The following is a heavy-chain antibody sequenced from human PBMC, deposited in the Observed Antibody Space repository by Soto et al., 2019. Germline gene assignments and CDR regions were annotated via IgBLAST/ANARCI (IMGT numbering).Heavy chain of an antibody. Sequence: PSETLSLTCTVSGGSISSGNFSWTWIRQPPGKGLEWIAYIFHTGSTFYNSSLKPRVSISVDRSKNQFSLKLKSVTETDTAVYYCARVKVGDLFRFNWFVDLWSRGTLVTVS. D-gene: IGHD3-3*01. CDR2: IFHTGST. CDR3: ARVKVGDLFRFNWFVDL. J-gene: IGHJ2*01. CDR1: GGSISSGNFS. V-gene: IGHV4-30-2*01.